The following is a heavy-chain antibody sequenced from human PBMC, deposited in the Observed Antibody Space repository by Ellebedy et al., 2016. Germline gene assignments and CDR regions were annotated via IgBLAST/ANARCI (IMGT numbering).Heavy chain of an antibody. CDR1: GFTFSSYA. CDR2: ISYDGSNK. V-gene: IGHV3-30*04. Sequence: GGSLRLXXAASGFTFSSYAMHWVRQAPGKGLEWVAVISYDGSNKYYADSVKGRFTISRDNANNSLYLQMKSLRAEDTAVYYCARDRIAGRPYYHYGMDVWGQGTTVTVSS. D-gene: IGHD6-6*01. J-gene: IGHJ6*02. CDR3: ARDRIAGRPYYHYGMDV.